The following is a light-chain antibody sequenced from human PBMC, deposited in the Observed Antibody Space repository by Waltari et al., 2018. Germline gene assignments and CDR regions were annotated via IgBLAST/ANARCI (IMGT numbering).Light chain of an antibody. V-gene: IGKV1-9*01. CDR1: QGIRIY. CDR3: QQVNNYPLT. CDR2: AAS. Sequence: IQLTQSPSSLSASVGDRVTITCRASQGIRIYLAWYQQKPSKAPKLLIYAASTLQSGVPSRFSGSGSGTDFTLTISSLQPEDFATYYCQQVNNYPLTFGGGTKVEIK. J-gene: IGKJ4*01.